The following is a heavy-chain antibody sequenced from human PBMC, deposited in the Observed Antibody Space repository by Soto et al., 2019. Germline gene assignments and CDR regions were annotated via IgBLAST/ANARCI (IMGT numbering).Heavy chain of an antibody. D-gene: IGHD1-26*01. Sequence: SETLSLTCTVYGCSISSYYWSWIRQPPGKGLEWIGYIYYSGSTNYNPSLKGRVTISVDTSKNQFSLKLSSVTAADTAVYYCASSGSYYLDYWGQGTLVTVS. CDR3: ASSGSYYLDY. CDR2: IYYSGST. J-gene: IGHJ4*02. CDR1: GCSISSYY. V-gene: IGHV4-59*01.